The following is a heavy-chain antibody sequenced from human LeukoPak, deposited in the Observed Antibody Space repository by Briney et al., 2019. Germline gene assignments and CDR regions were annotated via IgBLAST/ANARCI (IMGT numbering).Heavy chain of an antibody. CDR3: AKDRAAAGDFYYYYYGMDV. J-gene: IGHJ6*02. CDR2: ISYDGSNK. CDR1: RFTFSSYG. D-gene: IGHD6-13*01. Sequence: GGSLRLSCAASRFTFSSYGMHWVRQAPGKGLERVAVISYDGSNKYYADSVKGRFTISRDNSKNTLYLQMNSLRAEDTAVYYCAKDRAAAGDFYYYYYGMDVWGQGTTVTVSS. V-gene: IGHV3-30*18.